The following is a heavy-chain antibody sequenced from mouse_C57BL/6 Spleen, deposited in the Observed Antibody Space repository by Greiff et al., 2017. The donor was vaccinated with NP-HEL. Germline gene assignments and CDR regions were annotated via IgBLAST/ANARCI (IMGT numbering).Heavy chain of an antibody. V-gene: IGHV10-1*01. CDR3: VRQGWDEYYFDY. Sequence: EVKLMESGGGLVQPKGSLKLSCAASGFSFNTYAMNWVRQAPGKGLEWVARIRSKSNNYATYYADSVKDRFTISRDDSESMLYLQMNNLKTEDTAMYYCVRQGWDEYYFDYWGQGTTLTVSS. D-gene: IGHD4-1*01. J-gene: IGHJ2*01. CDR1: GFSFNTYA. CDR2: IRSKSNNYAT.